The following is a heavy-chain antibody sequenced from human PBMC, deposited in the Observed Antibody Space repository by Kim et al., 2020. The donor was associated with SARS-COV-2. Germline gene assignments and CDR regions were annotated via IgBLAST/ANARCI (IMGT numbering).Heavy chain of an antibody. Sequence: SQTLSLTCAISGDSVSSNSAAWNWIRQSPSRGLEWLGRTYYRSKWHNDYAVSVRSRITINPDTSKNQFSLQLNSVTPEDTAVYYCAREGWELHGGGLDYWGQGTLVTVSS. CDR2: TYYRSKWHN. CDR3: AREGWELHGGGLDY. J-gene: IGHJ4*02. CDR1: GDSVSSNSAA. D-gene: IGHD1-26*01. V-gene: IGHV6-1*01.